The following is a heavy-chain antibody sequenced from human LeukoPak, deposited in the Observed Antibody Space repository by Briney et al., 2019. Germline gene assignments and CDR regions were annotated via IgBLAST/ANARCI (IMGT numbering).Heavy chain of an antibody. J-gene: IGHJ4*02. Sequence: ASVKVSCKASGGTFSSYAISWVRQAPGQGHEWLGRIIPIFGTANYAQKFQGRVTITTDESTRTADMELSNLRSEDTAVYYCARGLLPGRRELDYWGQGTLVTVSS. CDR1: GGTFSSYA. CDR3: ARGLLPGRRELDY. D-gene: IGHD2-15*01. V-gene: IGHV1-69*05. CDR2: IIPIFGTA.